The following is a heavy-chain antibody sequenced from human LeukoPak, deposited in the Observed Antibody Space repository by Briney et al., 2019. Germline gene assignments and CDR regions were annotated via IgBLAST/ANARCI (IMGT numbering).Heavy chain of an antibody. CDR3: ASTETHYYDSLDY. Sequence: ASVKVSCKASGYTFTSYYMHWVRQAPGQGLEWMGIINPSGGSTSYAQKLQGRVTMTTDTSTSTAYMELRSLRSDDTAVYYCASTETHYYDSLDYWGQGTLVTVSS. CDR1: GYTFTSYY. J-gene: IGHJ4*02. CDR2: INPSGGST. D-gene: IGHD3-22*01. V-gene: IGHV1-46*01.